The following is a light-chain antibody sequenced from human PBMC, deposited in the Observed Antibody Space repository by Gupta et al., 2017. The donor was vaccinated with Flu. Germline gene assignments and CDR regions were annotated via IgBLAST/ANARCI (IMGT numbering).Light chain of an antibody. CDR1: SSDVGGFNS. CDR2: EVS. J-gene: IGLJ2*01. Sequence: QSALTQPPSASGSPEQSVTISCTGTSSDVGGFNSVSWYQHHPGKAPKLIIYEVSNRPSGVPDRFSGSKSGNTASLTVSGLQAEDEADDYCGSYAVGNQDLFGGGTKVTVL. V-gene: IGLV2-8*01. CDR3: GSYAVGNQDL.